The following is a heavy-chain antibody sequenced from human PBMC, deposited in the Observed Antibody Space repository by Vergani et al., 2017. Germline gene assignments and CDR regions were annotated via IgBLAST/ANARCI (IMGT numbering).Heavy chain of an antibody. V-gene: IGHV1-69*01. CDR1: GGTFSSYA. CDR2: IIPIFGTA. D-gene: IGHD2-2*01. CDR3: ATAGASPYCSSTSCPTADAFDI. J-gene: IGHJ3*02. Sequence: QVQLVQSGAEVKKPGSSVKVSCKASGGTFSSYAISWVRQAPGQGLEWMGGIIPIFGTANYAQKFQGRVTITADESTSTAYMELSSLRSEDTAVYYCATAGASPYCSSTSCPTADAFDIWGQGTMVTVSS.